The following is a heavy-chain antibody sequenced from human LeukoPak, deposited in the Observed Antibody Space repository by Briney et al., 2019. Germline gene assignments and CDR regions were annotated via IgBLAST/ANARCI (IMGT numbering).Heavy chain of an antibody. D-gene: IGHD3-22*01. CDR2: IWYDGSDK. J-gene: IGHJ4*02. V-gene: IGHV3-33*06. CDR3: GKDLGSNGNYLDRVDY. CDR1: GFTFGSYG. Sequence: GGSLRLSCTASGFTFGSYGMHWVRQAPGKGLEWLTIIWYDGSDKYYADSVKGRFTISRDNSKNTLYLQMNSLRAEDTAVYYCGKDLGSNGNYLDRVDYWGQGTLVTVSS.